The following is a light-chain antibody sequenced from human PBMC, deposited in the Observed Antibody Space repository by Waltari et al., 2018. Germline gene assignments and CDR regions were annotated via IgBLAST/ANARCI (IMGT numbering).Light chain of an antibody. J-gene: IGKJ3*01. CDR3: MQALQTRR. Sequence: DIVMTQSPLSLPVTPGEPASISCRASQGLLHSNGYNYLDWYVQKPGQSPQLLIYLGSNRASGVPGRFNGSGSGTDFTLKISRVEAEDVGIYYCMQALQTRRFGPGTKVDIK. CDR1: QGLLHSNGYNY. V-gene: IGKV2-28*01. CDR2: LGS.